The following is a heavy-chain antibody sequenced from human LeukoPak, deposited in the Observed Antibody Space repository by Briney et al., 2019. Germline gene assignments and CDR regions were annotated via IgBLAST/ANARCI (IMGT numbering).Heavy chain of an antibody. V-gene: IGHV3-30*03. CDR1: GFILRSYA. CDR3: ARARVTSTLKNSYYYVMDV. J-gene: IGHJ6*04. CDR2: VSHDGSNE. D-gene: IGHD2-21*02. Sequence: GGSLRLSCAASGFILRSYAMHWVRQAPGKGLECVALVSHDGSNECYTDSVKGRFIISRDNSKNTVYLQMNRLREGDTAVYYCARARVTSTLKNSYYYVMDVWGEGTTVTVSS.